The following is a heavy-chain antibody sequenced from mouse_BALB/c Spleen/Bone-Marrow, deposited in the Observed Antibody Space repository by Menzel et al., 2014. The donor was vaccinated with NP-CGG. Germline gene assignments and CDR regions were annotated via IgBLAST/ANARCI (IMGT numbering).Heavy chain of an antibody. CDR1: GFTFTNYY. CDR3: ARLGRGYFDY. V-gene: IGHV7-3*02. D-gene: IGHD4-1*01. CDR2: IRNKANGYTT. J-gene: IGHJ2*01. Sequence: EVQGVESGGGLVQPGGSLRLSCATSGFTFTNYYMNWVRQPPGKALEWLGFIRNKANGYTTKYSASVKGRFTISRDNSQSILYLQMNILRAEGSATYYCARLGRGYFDYWGRGTTLTVSS.